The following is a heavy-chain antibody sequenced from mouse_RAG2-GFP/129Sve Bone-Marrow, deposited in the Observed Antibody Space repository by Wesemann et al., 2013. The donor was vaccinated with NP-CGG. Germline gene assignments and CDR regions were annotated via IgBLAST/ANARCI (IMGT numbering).Heavy chain of an antibody. CDR3: KYYYAMDY. CDR1: GFNIKDTY. V-gene: IGHV14-3*02. Sequence: YGAELVKPGASVKLSCTASGFNIKDTYMHWVKQRPEQGLEWIGRIDPANGNTKYDPKFQGKATITADTSSNTAYLQLSSLTSEDTAVYYCKYYYAMDYWGQGTSVTVSS. J-gene: IGHJ4*01. CDR2: IDPANGNT.